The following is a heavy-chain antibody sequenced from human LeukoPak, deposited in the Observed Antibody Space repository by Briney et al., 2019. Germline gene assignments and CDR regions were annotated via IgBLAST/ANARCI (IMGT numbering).Heavy chain of an antibody. V-gene: IGHV3-53*01. CDR1: GFTVSSNY. CDR3: ARLAGSSGLAGGFDI. CDR2: IYSGGST. D-gene: IGHD3-22*01. J-gene: IGHJ3*02. Sequence: GGSLRLSCAASGFTVSSNYMSWVRQAPGKGLEWVSVIYSGGSTYYADSVKGRFTISRDNSKNTLYLQINSLRAEDTAVYYCARLAGSSGLAGGFDIWGQGTMVTVSS.